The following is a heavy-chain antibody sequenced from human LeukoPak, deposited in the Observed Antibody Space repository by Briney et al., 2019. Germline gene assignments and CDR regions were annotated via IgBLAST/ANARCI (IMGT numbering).Heavy chain of an antibody. CDR3: ARGRRTPLGYFDL. CDR2: IYHSGST. CDR1: GGSISSGGYY. D-gene: IGHD2-2*01. J-gene: IGHJ2*01. Sequence: PSETLSLTCTVSGGSISSGGYYWSWIRQPPGKGLEWIGYIYHSGSTYYNPSLKSRVTISVDRSKNQFSLKLSSVTAADTAVYYCARGRRTPLGYFDLWGRGTLVTVSS. V-gene: IGHV4-30-2*01.